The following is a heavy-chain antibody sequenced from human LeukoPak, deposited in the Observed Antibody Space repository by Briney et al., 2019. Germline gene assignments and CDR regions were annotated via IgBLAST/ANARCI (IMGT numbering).Heavy chain of an antibody. D-gene: IGHD2-8*02. CDR3: AREESGGYFDY. CDR2: INPTGTST. J-gene: IGHJ4*02. CDR1: GYTFTNYY. V-gene: IGHV1-46*01. Sequence: ASVKVSCKASGYTFTNYYMHWVRQAPGQGLEWMGLINPTGTSTNYAQKFRGRATMTRDTSTTTVYMELSSLRSEDTAVYYCAREESGGYFDYRGQGTLVTVSS.